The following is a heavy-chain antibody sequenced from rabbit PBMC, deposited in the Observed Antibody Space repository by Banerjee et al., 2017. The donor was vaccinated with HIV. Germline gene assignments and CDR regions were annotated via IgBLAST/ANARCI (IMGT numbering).Heavy chain of an antibody. Sequence: QEQLEESGGDLVKPEGSLTLTCTASGFSFSSSYWICWVRQAPGKGLEWIACIYTGDGSTYYASWAKGRFTISKTSSTTVTLQMTSLTAVDTATYFCARDVAGNAGVGDTTRSFNLWGPGTLVTVS. V-gene: IGHV1S45*01. D-gene: IGHD4-2*01. CDR2: IYTGDGST. CDR1: GFSFSSSYW. CDR3: ARDVAGNAGVGDTTRSFNL. J-gene: IGHJ4*01.